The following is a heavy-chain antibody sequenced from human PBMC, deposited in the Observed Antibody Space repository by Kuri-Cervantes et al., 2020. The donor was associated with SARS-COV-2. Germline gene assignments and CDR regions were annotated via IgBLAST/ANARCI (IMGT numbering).Heavy chain of an antibody. CDR1: GFTVSSNY. Sequence: GGSLRLSCAASGFTVSSNYMSWIRQAPGKGLEWIAYISSSGSYSQSADSVEGRFTVSRDNAKNSLYLQMNSLRVEDTALYYCARDLARMTTSSWWGLDTWCQGTLVPSPQ. CDR2: ISSSGSYS. J-gene: IGHJ5*02. D-gene: IGHD4-11*01. CDR3: ARDLARMTTSSWWGLDT. V-gene: IGHV3-11*06.